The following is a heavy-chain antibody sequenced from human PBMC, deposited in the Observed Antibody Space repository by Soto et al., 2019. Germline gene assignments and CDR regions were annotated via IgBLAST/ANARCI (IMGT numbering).Heavy chain of an antibody. CDR2: IYHSGGT. V-gene: IGHV4-4*02. Sequence: ETLSLTCAVSGGSISSSNWWSWVRQPPGKGLEWIGEIYHSGGTNYNPSLKSRVTISVDKSRNQFSLKLSSVTAADTAVYYCARLMHSSGADYWGQGTLVTVS. D-gene: IGHD6-19*01. CDR1: GGSISSSNW. J-gene: IGHJ4*02. CDR3: ARLMHSSGADY.